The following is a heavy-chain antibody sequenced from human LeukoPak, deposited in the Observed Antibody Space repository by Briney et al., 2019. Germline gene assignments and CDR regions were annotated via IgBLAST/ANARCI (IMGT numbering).Heavy chain of an antibody. CDR2: FYYSWST. Sequence: SETLSLTCTVSGGSISSSSYYWGWIRQPPGKGLEWFGSFYYSWSTYYNPSLKSRVTISVDTSKNQFSLKLSSVTAADTAVYYCARQGDSSGYKARWFDPWGQGTLVTVSS. V-gene: IGHV4-39*01. D-gene: IGHD3-22*01. CDR3: ARQGDSSGYKARWFDP. J-gene: IGHJ5*02. CDR1: GGSISSSSYY.